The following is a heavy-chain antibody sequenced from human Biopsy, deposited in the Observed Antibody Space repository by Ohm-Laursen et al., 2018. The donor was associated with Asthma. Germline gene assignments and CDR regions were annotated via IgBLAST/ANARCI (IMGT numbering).Heavy chain of an antibody. J-gene: IGHJ4*02. V-gene: IGHV3-53*01. CDR1: GFAVSRDY. D-gene: IGHD2-15*01. CDR2: IYSGGTS. CDR3: ARFVQAEEGVF. Sequence: LSLTCAASGFAVSRDYMFWVRQAPGKGLEWVSVIYSGGTSHTADSVTGRFTISRDNSKNSLHLQMNSLRAEDTAVYFCARFVQAEEGVFWGRGTRVTVSS.